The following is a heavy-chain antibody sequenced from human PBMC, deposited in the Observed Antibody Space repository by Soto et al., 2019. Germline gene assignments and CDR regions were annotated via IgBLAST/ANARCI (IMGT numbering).Heavy chain of an antibody. CDR3: ARVGSAAAPDFDN. CDR1: GGSISSYY. D-gene: IGHD6-25*01. Sequence: PSETLSLTCTVSGGSISSYYWSWIRQPPGKGLEWIGYIYYSGSTNYNPSLKSRVTISVDTSKNQFSLKLSSVTAADTAVYYCARVGSAAAPDFDNWGQGTLVTVSS. J-gene: IGHJ4*02. CDR2: IYYSGST. V-gene: IGHV4-59*01.